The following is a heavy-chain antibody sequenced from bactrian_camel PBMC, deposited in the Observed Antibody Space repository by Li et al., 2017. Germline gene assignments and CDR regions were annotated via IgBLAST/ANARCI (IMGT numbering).Heavy chain of an antibody. Sequence: QVQLVESGGGSVQAGGSLRLSCAVSVSSANDYCLGWFRQASGKEREWVGSLDSDGRINYADSVKGRFTISRDNAKTTVYLQMASLKSEDTALYYCVTGVSWYEEFFNWGQGTQVTVS. J-gene: IGHJ4*01. CDR2: LDSDGRI. V-gene: IGHV3S9*01. CDR3: VTGVSWYEEFFN. D-gene: IGHD6*01. CDR1: VSSANDYC.